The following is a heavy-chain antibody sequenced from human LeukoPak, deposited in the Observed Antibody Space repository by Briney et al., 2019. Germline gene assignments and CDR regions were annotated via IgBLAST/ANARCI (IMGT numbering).Heavy chain of an antibody. D-gene: IGHD6-13*01. CDR3: AKVFTPNSWPKYYFDS. J-gene: IGHJ4*02. V-gene: IGHV3-30*18. Sequence: GGSLRPSCAGAGFSFSSYGMHWIRQAPGKGLEWVAVISYDGGTKFYGDSVKGRFTISRDNSKNTLYLQMDSLRVEDTAVYYCAKVFTPNSWPKYYFDSWGQGTLVTVSS. CDR1: GFSFSSYG. CDR2: ISYDGGTK.